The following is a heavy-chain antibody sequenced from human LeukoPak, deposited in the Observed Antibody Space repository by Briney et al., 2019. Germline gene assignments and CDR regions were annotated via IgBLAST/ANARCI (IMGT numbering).Heavy chain of an antibody. D-gene: IGHD3-10*01. CDR2: ITSSSSYI. CDR3: ARDLEGYYGS. V-gene: IGHV3-21*01. Sequence: GGSLRLPCAASGFTFSSYNMNWVRQAPGKGLVWVSSITSSSSYIYYADSVKGRFTISRDNAKNSLYLQMNSPRAEDTAVYYCARDLEGYYGSWGQGTLVTVSS. CDR1: GFTFSSYN. J-gene: IGHJ5*02.